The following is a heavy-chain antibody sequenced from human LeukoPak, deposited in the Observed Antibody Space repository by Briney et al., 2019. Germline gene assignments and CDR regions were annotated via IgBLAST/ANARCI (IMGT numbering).Heavy chain of an antibody. CDR2: IYPADSDT. D-gene: IGHD6-19*01. Sequence: GESLKISCKASGYSFPIYWIGWVRQLPGKGLEWMGIIYPADSDTRYSPSFQGQVTISADRSINTAYLQWSSLKASDTAMYYCARPLIAVEDTFDGWGQGTMVTVPS. CDR1: GYSFPIYW. V-gene: IGHV5-51*01. CDR3: ARPLIAVEDTFDG. J-gene: IGHJ3*01.